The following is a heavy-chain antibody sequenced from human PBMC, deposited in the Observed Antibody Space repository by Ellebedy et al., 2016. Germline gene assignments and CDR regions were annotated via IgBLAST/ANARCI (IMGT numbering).Heavy chain of an antibody. CDR2: ISSSSSTI. CDR3: ARDPDSSGWYGSGMDV. D-gene: IGHD6-13*01. CDR1: GFTFSSYS. J-gene: IGHJ6*02. Sequence: GGSLRLSCAASGFTFSSYSMNWVRQAPGKGLEWVSYISSSSSTIYYADSVKGRFTISRDNAKNSLYLQMNSLRAEDTAVYYCARDPDSSGWYGSGMDVWGQGTTVTVSS. V-gene: IGHV3-48*01.